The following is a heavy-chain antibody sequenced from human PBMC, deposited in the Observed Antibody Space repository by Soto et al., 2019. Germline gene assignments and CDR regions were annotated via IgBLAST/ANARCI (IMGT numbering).Heavy chain of an antibody. D-gene: IGHD3-10*01. J-gene: IGHJ6*02. V-gene: IGHV4-59*01. CDR2: IYYSGST. CDR1: GGFIRSYY. CDR3: ARLTCGMVRGGDTGDGMDV. Sequence: PDTFSLTCTVSGGFIRSYYWSWIRQPPGKGLEWIGYIYYSGSTNYNPSLKSRVTISVDTSKNQFSLKLSSVTAADTVVYYCARLTCGMVRGGDTGDGMDVWGQGTTVSVSS.